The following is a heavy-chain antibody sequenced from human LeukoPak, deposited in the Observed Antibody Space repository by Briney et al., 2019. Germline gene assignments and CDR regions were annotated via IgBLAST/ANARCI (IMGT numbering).Heavy chain of an antibody. CDR3: ASGGYSYGFDY. CDR2: IYHNGNT. CDR1: GGSISSGGYS. J-gene: IGHJ4*02. D-gene: IGHD5-18*01. Sequence: SETLSLTCAVSGGSISSGGYSWRWIRQPPGRGLEWIGYIYHNGNTYYSPSLKSRVTISVDRSKNQLSLKLCSVTAADTAMYYCASGGYSYGFDYWGQETLVTVPS. V-gene: IGHV4-30-2*01.